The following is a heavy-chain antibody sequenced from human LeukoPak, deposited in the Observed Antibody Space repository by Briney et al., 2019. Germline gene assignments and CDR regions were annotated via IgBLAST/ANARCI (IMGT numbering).Heavy chain of an antibody. CDR3: ARDRGDYLDYYYGMDV. V-gene: IGHV4-59*01. CDR1: GGSICSYY. D-gene: IGHD3-10*01. J-gene: IGHJ6*04. Sequence: SETLSLTCTVSGGSICSYYWSWIRQPPGKGLEWIGYIYYSGSTNYNPSLKSRVTISVDTSKNQFSLKLSSVTAADTAVYYCARDRGDYLDYYYGMDVWGKGTTVTVSS. CDR2: IYYSGST.